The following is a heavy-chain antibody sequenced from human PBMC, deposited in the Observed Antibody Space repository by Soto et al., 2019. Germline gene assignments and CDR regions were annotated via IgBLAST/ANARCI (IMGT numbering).Heavy chain of an antibody. J-gene: IGHJ6*03. D-gene: IGHD3-10*01. V-gene: IGHV1-46*01. CDR3: ARIPDYYGSGSYRDYYYYMDV. CDR1: GYTFTSYY. CDR2: INPSGGST. Sequence: ASVKVSCKASGYTFTSYYMHWVRQAPGQGLEWMGIINPSGGSTSYAQKFQGRVTMTRDTSTSTVYMELSSLRSEDTAVYYCARIPDYYGSGSYRDYYYYMDVWGKGTTVTVSS.